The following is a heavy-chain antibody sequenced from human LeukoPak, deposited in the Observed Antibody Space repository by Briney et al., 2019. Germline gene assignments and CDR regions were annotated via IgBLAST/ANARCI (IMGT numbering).Heavy chain of an antibody. V-gene: IGHV1-18*01. CDR1: GYSFSSYG. D-gene: IGHD2-15*01. CDR3: ARVPSGGPFDY. CDR2: ISAYNGNT. Sequence: ASVKVSCKASGYSFSSYGISWVRQAPGQGLEWMGWISAYNGNTNYAQRLQGRVTMTTDTSTSTVYMELRSLTSDDTAVYYCARVPSGGPFDYWGQGTLVTVSS. J-gene: IGHJ4*02.